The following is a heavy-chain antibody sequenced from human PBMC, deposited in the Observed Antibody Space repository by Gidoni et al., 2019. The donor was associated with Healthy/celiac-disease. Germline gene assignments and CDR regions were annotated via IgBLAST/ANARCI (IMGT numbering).Heavy chain of an antibody. CDR2: IKSKTDGGTT. Sequence: EVQLVESGGGLVQPGGSLRLSCAASGFTFSNAWMSWVRQAPGKGLEWVGRIKSKTDGGTTDYAAPVKGRFTIARDDSKNTLYLQMNSLKTEDTAVYYCTTEYSYGPAGNDYWGQGTLVTVSS. CDR3: TTEYSYGPAGNDY. CDR1: GFTFSNAW. V-gene: IGHV3-15*01. J-gene: IGHJ4*02. D-gene: IGHD5-18*01.